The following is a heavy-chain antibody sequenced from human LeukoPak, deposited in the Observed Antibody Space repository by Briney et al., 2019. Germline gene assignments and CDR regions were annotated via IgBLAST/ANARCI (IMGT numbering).Heavy chain of an antibody. CDR2: VYYSEST. CDR1: GGSLSNYY. D-gene: IGHD5-18*01. CDR3: ARFTAMATPFDS. Sequence: PSETLSLTCTVSGGSLSNYYWTWIRQPPGKGLEWIGYVYYSESTSYTPSLKSRVTISVDTSKNQFSLKLRSVTVADTAVYYCARFTAMATPFDSWGQGTLVTVSS. J-gene: IGHJ4*02. V-gene: IGHV4-59*01.